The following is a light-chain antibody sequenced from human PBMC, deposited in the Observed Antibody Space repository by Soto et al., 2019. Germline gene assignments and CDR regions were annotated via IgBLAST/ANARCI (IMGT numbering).Light chain of an antibody. V-gene: IGKV3-20*01. Sequence: EIVLTQSPGTLSLSPGDGATLSCRASQSVSSGYLSWYQQKPGQAPRLLIYGASRKDTGIPDRVSGSGSGTDFTLSISRLEPGDFAMYWGQHYGNSPTFGQGTNVQIK. CDR2: GAS. J-gene: IGKJ1*01. CDR3: QHYGNSPT. CDR1: QSVSSGY.